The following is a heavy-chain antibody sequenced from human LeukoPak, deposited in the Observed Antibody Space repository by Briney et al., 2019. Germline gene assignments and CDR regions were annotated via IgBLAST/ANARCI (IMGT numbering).Heavy chain of an antibody. Sequence: GGSLRLSCAVSGFSVTNNYMSWVRQAPGKGLEWVSVFYVGGATYYADSVKGRFTISRDNSKNTLYLQMNSLRAEDTAVYYCAKDYSSSWYSRYFQHWGQGTLVTVSS. CDR2: FYVGGAT. CDR3: AKDYSSSWYSRYFQH. CDR1: GFSVTNNY. J-gene: IGHJ1*01. D-gene: IGHD6-13*01. V-gene: IGHV3-53*01.